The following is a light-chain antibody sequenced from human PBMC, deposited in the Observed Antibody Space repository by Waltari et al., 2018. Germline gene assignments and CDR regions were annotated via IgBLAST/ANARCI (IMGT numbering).Light chain of an antibody. CDR2: GKN. CDR1: RLRTYY. Sequence: SSELTQDPAVSVALGQPVRITCQGDRLRTYYLSWFQQKPGQAPALVIYGKNNRPSGIPDRFSASTSGSTSSLTIIGAQAEDEADYYCHSRDSSGDVVIGGGTKLTVV. V-gene: IGLV3-19*01. J-gene: IGLJ2*01. CDR3: HSRDSSGDVV.